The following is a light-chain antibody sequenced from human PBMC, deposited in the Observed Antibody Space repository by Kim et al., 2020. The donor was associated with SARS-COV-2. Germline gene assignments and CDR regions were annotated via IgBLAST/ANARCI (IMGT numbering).Light chain of an antibody. CDR3: SSYTSSSVV. J-gene: IGLJ2*01. V-gene: IGLV2-14*03. CDR1: SSDVGGYNY. CDR2: DVS. Sequence: QSALTQPASVSGSPGQSITISCTGTSSDVGGYNYVSRYQQHPGKAPKLMIYDVSNRPSGVSNRFSGSKSGNTASLTISGLQAEDEADYYCSSYTSSSVVFGGGTQLTVL.